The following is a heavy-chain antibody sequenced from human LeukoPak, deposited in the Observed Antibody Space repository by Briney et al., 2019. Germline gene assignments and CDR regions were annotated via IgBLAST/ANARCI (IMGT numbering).Heavy chain of an antibody. D-gene: IGHD6-13*01. CDR3: TSPPHSSSWQVGYYYYYMDV. CDR2: IRSKANSYAT. CDR1: GFTFINAW. J-gene: IGHJ6*03. Sequence: GGSLRLSCAASGFTFINAWMAWVRQAPGKGLEWVGRIRSKANSYATAYAASVKGRFTISRDDSKNTAYLQMNSLKTEDTAVYYCTSPPHSSSWQVGYYYYYMDVWGKGTTVTVSS. V-gene: IGHV3-73*01.